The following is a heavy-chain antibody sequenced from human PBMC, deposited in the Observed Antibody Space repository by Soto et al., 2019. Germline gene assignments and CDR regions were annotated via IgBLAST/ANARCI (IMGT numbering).Heavy chain of an antibody. V-gene: IGHV1-8*01. Sequence: ASVKVSCKASGYTFTSYDINWVRQATGQGLEWMGWMNPNSGNTGYAQKFQGRVTMTRNTSISTAYMELSSLRSEDTAVYYCARGHDYIWGSYSSNWFDPWGQGTLVTVSS. J-gene: IGHJ5*02. CDR1: GYTFTSYD. CDR3: ARGHDYIWGSYSSNWFDP. D-gene: IGHD3-16*01. CDR2: MNPNSGNT.